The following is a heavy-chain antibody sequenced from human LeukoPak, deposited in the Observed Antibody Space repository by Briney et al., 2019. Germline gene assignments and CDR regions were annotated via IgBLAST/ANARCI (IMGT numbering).Heavy chain of an antibody. CDR2: IIPIFGTA. D-gene: IGHD6-6*01. CDR3: AGSITAVGYYYYMDV. CDR1: GGTFSSYA. Sequence: GASVKVSCKAPGGTFSSYAISWVRQAPRQGLEWMGGIIPIFGTANYAQKFQGRVTITTDESTSTAYMELSSLRSEDTAFYYCAGSITAVGYYYYMDVWGKGTTVTVSS. V-gene: IGHV1-69*05. J-gene: IGHJ6*03.